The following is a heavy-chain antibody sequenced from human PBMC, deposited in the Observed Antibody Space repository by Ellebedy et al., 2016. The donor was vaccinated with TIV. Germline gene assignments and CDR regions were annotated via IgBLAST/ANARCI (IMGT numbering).Heavy chain of an antibody. CDR1: GGSISSGSYY. J-gene: IGHJ4*02. V-gene: IGHV4-61*02. CDR3: ARVCGPSYDYVWGSYRTYFDY. D-gene: IGHD3-16*02. CDR2: IYTSGST. Sequence: LRLXCTVSGGSISSGSYYWSWIRQPAGKGLEWIGRIYTSGSTNYNPSLKSRVTMSVDTSKNQFSLKLSSVTAADTAVYYCARVCGPSYDYVWGSYRTYFDYWGQGTLVTVSS.